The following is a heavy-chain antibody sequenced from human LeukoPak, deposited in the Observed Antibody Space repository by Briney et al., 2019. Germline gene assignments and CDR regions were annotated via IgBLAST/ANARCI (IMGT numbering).Heavy chain of an antibody. V-gene: IGHV1-18*01. CDR2: ISGYTGNT. J-gene: IGHJ4*02. CDR3: VRDLNSAARSFFDY. D-gene: IGHD6-6*01. CDR1: GYTFISFG. Sequence: GASVKVSCKASGYTFISFGFGWVRQAPGQGPEWMGWISGYTGNTNYAQRFQGRVTMTTDTSTSAAYMELRTLRSDDTAVYYCVRDLNSAARSFFDYWGPGTLVTVSS.